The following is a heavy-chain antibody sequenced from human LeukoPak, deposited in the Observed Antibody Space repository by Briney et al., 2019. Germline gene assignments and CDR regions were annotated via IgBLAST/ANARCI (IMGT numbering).Heavy chain of an antibody. D-gene: IGHD3-3*01. CDR3: ARGRPNYDFWSGYSGRSGYYYYYMDV. V-gene: IGHV4-34*01. CDR2: INHSGST. J-gene: IGHJ6*03. Sequence: PSETLSLTCAVYGGSFSGYYWSWIRQPPGKGLDWIGEINHSGSTNYNPSLKSRVTISVDTSKNQFSLKLSSVTAADTAVYYCARGRPNYDFWSGYSGRSGYYYYYMDVWGKGTTVTVSS. CDR1: GGSFSGYY.